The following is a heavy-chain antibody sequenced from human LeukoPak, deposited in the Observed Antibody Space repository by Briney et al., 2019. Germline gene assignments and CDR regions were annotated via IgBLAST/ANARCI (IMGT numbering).Heavy chain of an antibody. D-gene: IGHD3-10*01. V-gene: IGHV3-21*01. CDR2: ISSSSSYI. CDR3: ARSWVSGDYFDY. CDR1: GFTFSSYS. Sequence: GGSLRLSCAASGFTFSSYSMNWVRQAPGKGLEWVSSISSSSSYIYYADSVKGRFTISRDNAKNSLYLQMNSLRAEDTAVYYCARSWVSGDYFDYWGQGTLVTVSS. J-gene: IGHJ4*02.